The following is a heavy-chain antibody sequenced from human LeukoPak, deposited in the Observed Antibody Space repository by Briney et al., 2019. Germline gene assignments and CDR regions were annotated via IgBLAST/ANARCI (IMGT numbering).Heavy chain of an antibody. J-gene: IGHJ4*02. Sequence: GGSLRLSCAASGFTFSSYEMNWVRQAPGKGLEWVSYISSSSSTIYYADSVKGRFTISRDNAKNSLYLQMNSLRAEDTAVYYCARDGYDSSGTFDYWGQGTLVTVSS. CDR3: ARDGYDSSGTFDY. D-gene: IGHD3-22*01. CDR1: GFTFSSYE. V-gene: IGHV3-48*01. CDR2: ISSSSSTI.